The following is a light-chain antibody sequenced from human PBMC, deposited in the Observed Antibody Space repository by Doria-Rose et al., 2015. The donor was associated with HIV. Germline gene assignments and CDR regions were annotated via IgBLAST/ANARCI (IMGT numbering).Light chain of an antibody. CDR1: QRVKSSY. Sequence: TQSPGTLSLSPGERATLSCRASQRVKSSYLAWYQQKPGQAPSLLIYDASTRATGIPDGFSASGPGTDFTLTINRLEPEDFALYYCHQYGTSWTFGQGTKVEI. CDR3: HQYGTSWT. CDR2: DAS. J-gene: IGKJ1*01. V-gene: IGKV3-20*01.